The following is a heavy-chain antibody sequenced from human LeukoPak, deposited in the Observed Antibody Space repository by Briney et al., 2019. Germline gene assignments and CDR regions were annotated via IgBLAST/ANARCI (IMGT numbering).Heavy chain of an antibody. J-gene: IGHJ4*02. V-gene: IGHV4-34*01. CDR1: GGSFSGYY. CDR2: INHGGST. Sequence: PSETLSLTCAVYGGSFSGYYWSWIRQPPGKGLEWIGEINHGGSTNYNPSLKSRVTISVDTSKNQFSLKLSSVTAADTAVYYCARGRPGRIVLRFLEWLFDYWGQGTLVTVSS. D-gene: IGHD3-3*01. CDR3: ARGRPGRIVLRFLEWLFDY.